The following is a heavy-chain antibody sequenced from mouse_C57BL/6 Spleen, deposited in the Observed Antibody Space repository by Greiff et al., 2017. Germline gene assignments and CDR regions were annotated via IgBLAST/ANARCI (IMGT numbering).Heavy chain of an antibody. D-gene: IGHD4-1*01. CDR2: IDPSDSYT. Sequence: VQLQQPGAELVKPGASVKLSCKASGYTFTSYWMQWVKQRPGQGLEWIGEIDPSDSYTNYNQKFKGKATLTVDTSSSTAYMQLSSLTSEDSAVYYCARLAGTMGYYFDYWGQGTTLTVSS. CDR1: GYTFTSYW. CDR3: ARLAGTMGYYFDY. V-gene: IGHV1-50*01. J-gene: IGHJ2*01.